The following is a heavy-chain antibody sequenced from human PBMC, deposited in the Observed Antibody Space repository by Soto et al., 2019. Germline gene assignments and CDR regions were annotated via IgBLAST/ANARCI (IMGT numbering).Heavy chain of an antibody. V-gene: IGHV3-21*01. J-gene: IGHJ4*02. CDR1: GFTFSSYS. CDR3: ARDRGAMGRGKYYFDY. CDR2: ISSSSSYI. D-gene: IGHD3-16*01. Sequence: EVQLVESGGGLVKPGGSLRLSCAASGFTFSSYSMNWVRQAPGKGREGVSSISSSSSYIYYADSVKGRFTISRDNAKNSLYLQMNSLRAEDTAVYYCARDRGAMGRGKYYFDYWGQGTLVTVSS.